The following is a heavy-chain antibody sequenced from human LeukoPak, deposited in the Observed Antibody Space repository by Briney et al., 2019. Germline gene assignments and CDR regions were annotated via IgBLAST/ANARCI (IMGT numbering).Heavy chain of an antibody. Sequence: GALRLSCAASGFTFSSYAMHWVRQAPGKGLEWVAVISYDGSNKYYADSVKGRFTISRDNSKNTLYLQMNSLRAEDTAVYYCATLGYCSSTSCYTATDLFDYWGQGTLVTVSS. J-gene: IGHJ4*02. D-gene: IGHD2-2*02. V-gene: IGHV3-30-3*01. CDR2: ISYDGSNK. CDR3: ATLGYCSSTSCYTATDLFDY. CDR1: GFTFSSYA.